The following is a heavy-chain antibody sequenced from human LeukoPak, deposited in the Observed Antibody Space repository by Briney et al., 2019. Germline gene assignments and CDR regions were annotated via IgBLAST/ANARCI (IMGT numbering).Heavy chain of an antibody. D-gene: IGHD2-15*01. CDR3: ARAGYGAARLFDY. CDR2: IYQSGST. Sequence: PSETLSLTCAVSGGSISSSNWWSGVRQPPGKGREWIGEIYQSGSTNYNPSLKSRVTISVDKSKNQFSLKLSSVTAADTAVYYCARAGYGAARLFDYWGQGTLVTVSS. J-gene: IGHJ4*02. CDR1: GGSISSSNW. V-gene: IGHV4-4*02.